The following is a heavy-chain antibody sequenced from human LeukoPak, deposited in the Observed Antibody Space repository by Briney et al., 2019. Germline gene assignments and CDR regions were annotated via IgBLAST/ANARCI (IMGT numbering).Heavy chain of an antibody. J-gene: IGHJ4*02. V-gene: IGHV4-39*01. CDR2: IYHSRST. Sequence: SETLSLTCTVSGGSISTSSYYWGWIRQPPGKGLEWIGSIYHSRSTYYNASLKSRATISADTSKDQFSLKLSSVTAADTAVYYCARHRWMEVYGSGSYYVDYWGQGTLVTVSS. CDR1: GGSISTSSYY. CDR3: ARHRWMEVYGSGSYYVDY. D-gene: IGHD3-10*01.